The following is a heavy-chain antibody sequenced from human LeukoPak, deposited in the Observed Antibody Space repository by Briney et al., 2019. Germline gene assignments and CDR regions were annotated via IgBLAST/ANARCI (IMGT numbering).Heavy chain of an antibody. CDR3: ARGNGYSSSWYNYYYYMDV. V-gene: IGHV4-59*01. J-gene: IGHJ6*03. D-gene: IGHD6-13*01. CDR1: GGSYSDYY. CDR2: IYYSGST. Sequence: SETLSLTCGVYGGSYSDYYWSWIRQPPGKGLEWIGYIYYSGSTNYNPSLKSRVTISVDTSKNQFSLKLSSVTAADTAVYYCARGNGYSSSWYNYYYYMDVWGKGTTVTVSS.